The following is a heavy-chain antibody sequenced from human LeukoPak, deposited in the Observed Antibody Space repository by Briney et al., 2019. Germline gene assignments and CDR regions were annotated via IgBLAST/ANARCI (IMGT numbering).Heavy chain of an antibody. V-gene: IGHV4-34*01. D-gene: IGHD6-13*01. J-gene: IGHJ5*02. Sequence: SETLSLTCAVYGGSFSGYYWSWIRQPPGKGLEWIGEINHSGSTNYNPSLKSRVTISVDTSKNQFSLKLSSVTAADTAVYYCARQAYSSNLGWFDPWGQGTLVTVSS. CDR3: ARQAYSSNLGWFDP. CDR1: GGSFSGYY. CDR2: INHSGST.